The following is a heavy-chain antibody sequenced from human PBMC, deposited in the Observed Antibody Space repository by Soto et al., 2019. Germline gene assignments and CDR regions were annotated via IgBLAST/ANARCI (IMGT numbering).Heavy chain of an antibody. D-gene: IGHD3-9*01. V-gene: IGHV1-2*02. Sequence: ASVKVSCKASGYTFTGYYMHWVRQAPGQGLEWMGWINPNSGGTNYAQKFQGRVTMTRDTSISTAYMELSRLRSDDTAVYYCARANYDILTGQPQYYFDYWGQGTLVTVSS. J-gene: IGHJ4*02. CDR3: ARANYDILTGQPQYYFDY. CDR2: INPNSGGT. CDR1: GYTFTGYY.